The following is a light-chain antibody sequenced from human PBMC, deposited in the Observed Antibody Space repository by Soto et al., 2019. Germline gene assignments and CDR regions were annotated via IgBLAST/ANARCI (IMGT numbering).Light chain of an antibody. J-gene: IGKJ1*01. V-gene: IGKV3-20*01. CDR1: QSVSSNY. CDR2: GAS. Sequence: EIVLTHSPGTLSLSPGETATLSCRASQSVSSNYVAWFHQKPGQAPRLLIYGASSRATGVPDRFSASGSGTDFALTISRLEPEDVAVYYCQQYGSSPPRTFGQGTKVDIK. CDR3: QQYGSSPPRT.